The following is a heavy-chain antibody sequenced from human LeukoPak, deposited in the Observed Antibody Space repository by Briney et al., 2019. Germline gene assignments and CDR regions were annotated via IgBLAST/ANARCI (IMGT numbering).Heavy chain of an antibody. CDR1: GFTFSNYA. CDR2: IVGSGSNT. CDR3: AKWGDYDILTGYYDSDY. Sequence: GASLRLSCAASGFTFSNYAMSWVRQAPGKGLEWVLAIVGSGSNTYYADSVKGRFTISRDNPKNTLYLQMNSLRAEDTAVYYCAKWGDYDILTGYYDSDYWGQGTLVTVSS. V-gene: IGHV3-23*01. D-gene: IGHD3-9*01. J-gene: IGHJ4*02.